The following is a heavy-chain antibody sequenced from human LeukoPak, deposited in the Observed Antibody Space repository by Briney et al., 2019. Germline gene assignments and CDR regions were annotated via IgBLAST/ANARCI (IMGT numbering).Heavy chain of an antibody. CDR3: AKMEGGGWYPYYFDY. V-gene: IGHV1-8*01. Sequence: ASVKVSCKASGYTFTSYDINWVRQATGQGLEWVGWMNPNSGNTGYAQKFQGRVTMTRNTSISTAYMELSSLRSEDTAVYYCAKMEGGGWYPYYFDYWGQGTLVTVSS. D-gene: IGHD6-19*01. CDR2: MNPNSGNT. J-gene: IGHJ4*02. CDR1: GYTFTSYD.